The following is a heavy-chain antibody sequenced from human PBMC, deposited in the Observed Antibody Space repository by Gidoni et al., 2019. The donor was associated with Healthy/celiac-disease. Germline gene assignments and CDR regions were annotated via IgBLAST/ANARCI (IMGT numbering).Heavy chain of an antibody. Sequence: QVQLEQSGAEVKKPGASVKVSCKASGDTFTSYAMHWVRQAPGQRLEWMGWINAGNGNTKYSQKFQGRVTITRDTSASTAYMELSSLRSEDTAVYYCARGDAYVWGSYRPTHYYYGMDVWGQGTTVTVSS. V-gene: IGHV1-3*01. D-gene: IGHD3-16*02. J-gene: IGHJ6*02. CDR1: GDTFTSYA. CDR3: ARGDAYVWGSYRPTHYYYGMDV. CDR2: INAGNGNT.